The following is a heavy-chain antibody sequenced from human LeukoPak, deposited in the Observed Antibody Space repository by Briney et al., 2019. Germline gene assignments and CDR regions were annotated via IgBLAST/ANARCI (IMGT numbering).Heavy chain of an antibody. J-gene: IGHJ3*02. Sequence: PSETLSLTCAVYGGSFSGYYWSWIRQPPGKGLEWIGEINHSGSTNYNPSLKSRATISVDTSKNQFSLKLSSVTAADTAVYYCARDDIAYYDFWSGYYNGAFDIWGQGTMVTVSS. V-gene: IGHV4-34*01. CDR2: INHSGST. CDR3: ARDDIAYYDFWSGYYNGAFDI. D-gene: IGHD3-3*01. CDR1: GGSFSGYY.